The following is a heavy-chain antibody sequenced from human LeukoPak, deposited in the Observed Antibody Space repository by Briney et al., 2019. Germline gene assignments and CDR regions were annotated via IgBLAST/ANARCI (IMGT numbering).Heavy chain of an antibody. Sequence: SETLSLTCTVSGGSISSSSYYWGWIRQPPGKGLEWIESIYYSGRTYYNPSLKGRVTISVDTSKNQFPLKLSSVTAADAAVYYCARDIVVVVAAIGWCDPWGQGTLVTVSS. J-gene: IGHJ5*02. CDR1: GGSISSSSYY. CDR2: IYYSGRT. D-gene: IGHD2-15*01. V-gene: IGHV4-39*02. CDR3: ARDIVVVVAAIGWCDP.